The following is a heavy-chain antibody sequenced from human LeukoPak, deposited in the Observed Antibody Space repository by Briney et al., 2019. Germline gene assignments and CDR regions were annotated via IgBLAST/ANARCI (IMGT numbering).Heavy chain of an antibody. D-gene: IGHD2-2*02. J-gene: IGHJ5*02. CDR2: ISSSSGTI. CDR3: ARDRGNIVVAPNAIRGWFDP. V-gene: IGHV3-48*04. Sequence: GGSLRLSCAASGFTFSSYAMSWVRQAPGKGLEWVSYISSSSGTIYYADSVKGRFTISRDNAKNSLYLQMNSLRAEDTAVYYCARDRGNIVVAPNAIRGWFDPWGQGTLVTVSS. CDR1: GFTFSSYA.